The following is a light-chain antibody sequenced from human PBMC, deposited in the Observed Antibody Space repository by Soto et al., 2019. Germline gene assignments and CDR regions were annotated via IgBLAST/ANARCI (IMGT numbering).Light chain of an antibody. J-gene: IGKJ5*01. CDR1: QGLLYSDGNTY. CDR2: KIS. Sequence: DVVMTQSPLSLPVTLGQPASISCRSSQGLLYSDGNTYLSWFQQRPGQSPRRLIYKISNRDSGVPDRFSGSGSGTDFTLKISRVEAEDVGVYYCMQGTHWPFTFGQGTRLEIK. V-gene: IGKV2-30*01. CDR3: MQGTHWPFT.